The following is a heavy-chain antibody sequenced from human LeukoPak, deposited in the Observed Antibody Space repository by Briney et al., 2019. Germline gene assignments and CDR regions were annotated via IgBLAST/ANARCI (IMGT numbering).Heavy chain of an antibody. V-gene: IGHV3-23*01. J-gene: IGHJ4*02. D-gene: IGHD1-26*01. Sequence: PGGSLRLSCEASGFTFNNYAMSWVRQAPGKGLEWVSAISGSGGSTYYADSVKGRFTISRDNSKNTLYLQMNSLRAEDTAVYYCARAVAHYGAFDYWGQGTLVTVSS. CDR2: ISGSGGST. CDR3: ARAVAHYGAFDY. CDR1: GFTFNNYA.